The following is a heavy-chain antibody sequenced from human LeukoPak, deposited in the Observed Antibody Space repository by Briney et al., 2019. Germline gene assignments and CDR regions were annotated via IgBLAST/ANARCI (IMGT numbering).Heavy chain of an antibody. V-gene: IGHV4-34*01. Sequence: KASETLSLTCAVYGGSFSGYYWSWIRQPPGKGLEWIGEINHSGSTNYNPSLKSRVTISVDTSKNQFSLKLTSVTAADTAVYYCAKEGGPARPGLDSWGQGTLVTVSS. D-gene: IGHD6-6*01. CDR3: AKEGGPARPGLDS. CDR2: INHSGST. CDR1: GGSFSGYY. J-gene: IGHJ4*02.